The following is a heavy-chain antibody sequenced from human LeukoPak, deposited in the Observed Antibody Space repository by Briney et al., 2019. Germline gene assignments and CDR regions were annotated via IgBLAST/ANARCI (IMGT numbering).Heavy chain of an antibody. Sequence: PSETLSLTCTVSGGSISSGGYYWSWIRQHPGKGLEWIGYIYYSGSTYYNPSLKSRVTISVDTSKNQFSLKLSSVTAADTAVYYCARCGSGYFDYWGQGTLVTVSS. D-gene: IGHD2-15*01. V-gene: IGHV4-31*03. CDR3: ARCGSGYFDY. J-gene: IGHJ4*02. CDR1: GGSISSGGYY. CDR2: IYYSGST.